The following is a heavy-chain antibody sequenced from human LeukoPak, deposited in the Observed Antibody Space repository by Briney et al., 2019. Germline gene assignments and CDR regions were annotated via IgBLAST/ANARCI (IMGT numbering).Heavy chain of an antibody. CDR3: AKATVTHLIDY. CDR2: ISYDGSNK. J-gene: IGHJ4*02. D-gene: IGHD4-17*01. Sequence: GGSLRLSCAASGFTFSSYAMHWVRQAPGKGLEWVPVISYDGSNKYYADSVKGRFTISRDNSKNTLYLQMNSLRAEDTAVYYCAKATVTHLIDYWGQGTLVTVSS. V-gene: IGHV3-30-3*01. CDR1: GFTFSSYA.